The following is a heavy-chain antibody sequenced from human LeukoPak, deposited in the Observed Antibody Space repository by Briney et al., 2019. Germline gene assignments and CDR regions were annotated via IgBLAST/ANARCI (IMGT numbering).Heavy chain of an antibody. CDR3: ARMSGWYYFDY. CDR1: GGSIDSNY. V-gene: IGHV4-59*01. CDR2: ISNSGST. Sequence: SETLSLTCTVSGGSIDSNYWSWIRQPPGKGLEWIGYISNSGSTKYSPSLKRRVTISVDTSKNQFSLKLTSVTAADTAVYYCARMSGWYYFDYWGQGTLVTVSS. J-gene: IGHJ4*02. D-gene: IGHD6-19*01.